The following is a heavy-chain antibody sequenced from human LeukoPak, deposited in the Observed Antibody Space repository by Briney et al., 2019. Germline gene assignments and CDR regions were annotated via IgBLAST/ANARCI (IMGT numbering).Heavy chain of an antibody. CDR3: ARASGSYGISGFDY. V-gene: IGHV3-11*04. D-gene: IGHD1-26*01. CDR2: ISSSGSTI. J-gene: IGHJ4*02. Sequence: GGSLRLSCSGSGFIFNNAWMSWVRQAPGKGLEWVSYISSSGSTIYYADSVKGRFTISRDNAKNSLYLQMNSLRAEDTAVYYCARASGSYGISGFDYWGQGTLVTVSS. CDR1: GFIFNNAW.